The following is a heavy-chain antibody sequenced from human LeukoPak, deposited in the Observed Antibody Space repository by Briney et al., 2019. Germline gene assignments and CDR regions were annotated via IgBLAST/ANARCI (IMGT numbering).Heavy chain of an antibody. D-gene: IGHD6-13*01. CDR3: ARLDNSWYSPFDY. V-gene: IGHV4-39*01. Sequence: PSETLSLTCTVSGGSISSSSYYWGWIRQPPGKGLEWIGSIFYSGSTYYNPSLKSRVTISVDTSKNQFSLTLSSVTAADTAVYYCARLDNSWYSPFDYWGQGTLVTVSS. CDR2: IFYSGST. CDR1: GGSISSSSYY. J-gene: IGHJ4*02.